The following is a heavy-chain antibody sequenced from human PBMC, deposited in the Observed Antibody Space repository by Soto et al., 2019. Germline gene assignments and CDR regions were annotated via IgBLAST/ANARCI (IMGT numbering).Heavy chain of an antibody. CDR1: GGSISSGGYS. J-gene: IGHJ4*02. CDR2: IYHSGST. Sequence: SETLSLTCAVSGGSISSGGYSWSWIRQPPGKGLEWIGYIYHSGSTYYNPSLKSRVTISVDRSKNQFSLKLSSVTAADTAVFFCARVGGYGATTIDYWGQGTLVTVSS. CDR3: ARVGGYGATTIDY. V-gene: IGHV4-30-2*01. D-gene: IGHD3-10*01.